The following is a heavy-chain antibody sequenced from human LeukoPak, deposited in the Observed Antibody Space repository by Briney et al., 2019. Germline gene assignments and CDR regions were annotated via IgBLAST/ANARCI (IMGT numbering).Heavy chain of an antibody. CDR2: FDPEDGET. Sequence: ASVKVSCKVSGYTLTELSMHWVRQAPGKGLEWMGGFDPEDGETIYAQKFQGRVTMTEDTSTDTAYMELSRLRSDDTAVYYCATDGTTVTTGFDYWGQGTLVTVSS. CDR3: ATDGTTVTTGFDY. CDR1: GYTLTELS. J-gene: IGHJ4*02. V-gene: IGHV1-24*01. D-gene: IGHD4-17*01.